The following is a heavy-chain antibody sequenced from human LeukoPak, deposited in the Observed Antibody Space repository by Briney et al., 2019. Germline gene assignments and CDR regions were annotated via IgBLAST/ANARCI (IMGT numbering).Heavy chain of an antibody. D-gene: IGHD3-22*01. J-gene: IGHJ4*02. V-gene: IGHV3-23*01. CDR1: GFTFSSYA. CDR2: ISGSGGST. Sequence: GGSLRLSCAASGFTFSSYAMSWVRQAPGKGLEWVSAISGSGGSTYYADSVKGRFTISRDNSKDTLYLQMNSLRAEDTAVYYCAKESYYDSSGYYLLADFDYWGQGTLVTVSS. CDR3: AKESYYDSSGYYLLADFDY.